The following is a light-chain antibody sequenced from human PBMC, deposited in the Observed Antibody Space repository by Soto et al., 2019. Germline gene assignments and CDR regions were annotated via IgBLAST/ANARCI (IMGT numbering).Light chain of an antibody. CDR2: DAS. CDR3: PQANSFPLT. CDR1: QSIGSY. J-gene: IGKJ4*01. Sequence: DIQLNKSPSSLSASVGDKVTITCRASQSIGSYLNWVQQKPGKAPKLLIYDASSLQSGVPSRFSGSGSGTDFTLTISSLQPEDFATYYCPQANSFPLTFGGGTKVDI. V-gene: IGKV1-39*01.